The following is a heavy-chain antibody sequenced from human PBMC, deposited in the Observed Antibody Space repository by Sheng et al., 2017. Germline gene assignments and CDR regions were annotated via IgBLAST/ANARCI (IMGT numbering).Heavy chain of an antibody. CDR2: INPNSGGT. D-gene: IGHD2-15*01. Sequence: QVQLVQSGAEVKKPGASVKVSCKASGYTFTGYYMHWVRQAPGQGLEWMGWINPNSGGTNYAQKFQGRVTMTRDTSISTAYMELSRLRSDDTAVYYCARGYCSGGSCYREDYWGQGTPGSPSPQ. J-gene: IGHJ4*02. V-gene: IGHV1-2*02. CDR3: ARGYCSGGSCYREDY. CDR1: GYTFTGYY.